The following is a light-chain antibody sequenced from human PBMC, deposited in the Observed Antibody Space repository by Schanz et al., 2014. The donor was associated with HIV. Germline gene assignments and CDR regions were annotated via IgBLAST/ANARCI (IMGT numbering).Light chain of an antibody. Sequence: EIVLTQSPGTLSLSPGERATLSCRASQSVVSSYLAWYRQRPGQAPRLLIYGASTRATGVPARFSGSGYGTDFTLTISRLEPEDFAMYYCQQYGSSPITFCGGTKVEIK. V-gene: IGKV3-20*01. CDR2: GAS. J-gene: IGKJ4*01. CDR3: QQYGSSPIT. CDR1: QSVVSSY.